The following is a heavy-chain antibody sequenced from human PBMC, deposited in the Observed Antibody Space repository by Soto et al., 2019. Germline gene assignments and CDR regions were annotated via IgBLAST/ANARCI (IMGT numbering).Heavy chain of an antibody. J-gene: IGHJ4*02. Sequence: SGPTLVNPTQTLTLTCTFSGFSLSTSGVGVGWIRQPPGKALEWLALIYWNDAKLYSPSLKSRLTITKDTSKNQVVLTMTNMDPVDTATYYCAHIRPTRIMITFGGLIGDFDYWGQGTLVTVSS. CDR3: AHIRPTRIMITFGGLIGDFDY. CDR2: IYWNDAK. D-gene: IGHD3-16*02. CDR1: GFSLSTSGVG. V-gene: IGHV2-5*01.